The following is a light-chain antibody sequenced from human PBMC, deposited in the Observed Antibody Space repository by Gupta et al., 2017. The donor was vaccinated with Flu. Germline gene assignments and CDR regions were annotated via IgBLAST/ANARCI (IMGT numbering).Light chain of an antibody. V-gene: IGLV3-1*01. CDR1: KLGDRY. Sequence: YELTQPPSVSVSPGETASITCSGDKLGDRYVCWFQHKPGQSPVLVISQDDRRPSGIPARFSGHNSGNTATLTISETQAVDEADYYCQAWDTGAGVFGGGTKLTVL. J-gene: IGLJ3*02. CDR3: QAWDTGAGV. CDR2: QDD.